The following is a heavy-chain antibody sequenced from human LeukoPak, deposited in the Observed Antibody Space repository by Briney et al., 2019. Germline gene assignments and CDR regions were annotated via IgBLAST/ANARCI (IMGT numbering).Heavy chain of an antibody. CDR1: GFTFSSYG. V-gene: IGHV3-33*08. D-gene: IGHD6-19*01. J-gene: IGHJ4*02. CDR2: IWHDGSNQ. Sequence: GGSLRLSCAASGFTFSSYGMHWVRQTPGKGLEWVAVIWHDGSNQTYTDSVEGRFTISRDNSKNTLDLHMNSLRAEDTAVYYCARDRGPGGLAGTYYWGQGTLVTVSS. CDR3: ARDRGPGGLAGTYY.